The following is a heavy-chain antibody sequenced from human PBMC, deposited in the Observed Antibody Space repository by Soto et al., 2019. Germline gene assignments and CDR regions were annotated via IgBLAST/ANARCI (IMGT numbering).Heavy chain of an antibody. D-gene: IGHD2-8*02. CDR3: TADLLWWGGDY. V-gene: IGHV3-15*07. Sequence: VQLVDSGGDLVKPGGSLRLSCVVSGLTFSDAWISWVRQTPGKGLEWVGRIKGTTVGGTTDYAAPVEGRFTISRDDSNSTVHLQMSSPKTEDTAVYHCTADLLWWGGDYSGRGTLVTVSS. CDR1: GLTFSDAW. J-gene: IGHJ4*02. CDR2: IKGTTVGGTT.